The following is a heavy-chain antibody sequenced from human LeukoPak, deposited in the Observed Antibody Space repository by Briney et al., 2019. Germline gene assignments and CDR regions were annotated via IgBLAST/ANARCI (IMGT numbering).Heavy chain of an antibody. J-gene: IGHJ4*02. CDR1: GFTFSSYA. D-gene: IGHD3-9*01. Sequence: GGSLRLSCAASGFTFSSYAMSWVRQAPGKGLEWVSAISGSGGSTYYADSVKGRFTISRDNSKNTLYLQMNSLRAEDTAVYYCLRDHCDILTGYYGLYYFDYWGQGTLVTVSS. V-gene: IGHV3-23*01. CDR2: ISGSGGST. CDR3: LRDHCDILTGYYGLYYFDY.